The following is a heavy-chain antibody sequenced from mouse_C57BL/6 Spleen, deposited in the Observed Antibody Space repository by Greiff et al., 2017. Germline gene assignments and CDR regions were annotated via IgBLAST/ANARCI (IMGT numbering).Heavy chain of an antibody. V-gene: IGHV5-9*01. D-gene: IGHD1-1*01. CDR2: ISGGGGNT. CDR3: ARELLRTRAMDY. Sequence: EVKLMESGGGLVKPGGSLKLSCAASGFTFSSYTMSWVRQTPEKRLEWVATISGGGGNTYYPDSVKGRFTISRDNAKNTLYLQMSSLRSEDTALYYCARELLRTRAMDYWGQGTSVTVSS. J-gene: IGHJ4*01. CDR1: GFTFSSYT.